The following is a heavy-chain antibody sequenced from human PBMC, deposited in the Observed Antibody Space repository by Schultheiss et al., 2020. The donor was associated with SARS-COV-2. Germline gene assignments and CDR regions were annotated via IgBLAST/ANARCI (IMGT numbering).Heavy chain of an antibody. D-gene: IGHD3-22*01. Sequence: ASVKVSCKASGYTFTSYDINWVRQATGQGLEWMGWMNPNSGNTGYAQKFQGRVTMTRNTSISTAYMELSSLRSEDTAVYYCARENGYYYDSSGDGNWFDPWGQGTLVTVSS. CDR2: MNPNSGNT. V-gene: IGHV1-8*01. CDR3: ARENGYYYDSSGDGNWFDP. J-gene: IGHJ5*02. CDR1: GYTFTSYD.